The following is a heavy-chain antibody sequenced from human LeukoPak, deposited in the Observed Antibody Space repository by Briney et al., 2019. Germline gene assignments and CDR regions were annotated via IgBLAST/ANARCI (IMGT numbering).Heavy chain of an antibody. V-gene: IGHV3-30*18. J-gene: IGHJ3*02. Sequence: GGSLRLSCAASGFTFSSYGMHWVRQAPGKGLEWVAVISYDGSNKYYADSVKGRFTISRDNSKNTLYLQMNSLRAEDTAVYYCAKTSMGRAFDIWGQGTMVTVS. D-gene: IGHD2/OR15-2a*01. CDR2: ISYDGSNK. CDR1: GFTFSSYG. CDR3: AKTSMGRAFDI.